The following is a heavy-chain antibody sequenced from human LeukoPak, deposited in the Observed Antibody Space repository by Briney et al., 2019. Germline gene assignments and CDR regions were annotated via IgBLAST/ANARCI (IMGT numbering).Heavy chain of an antibody. CDR1: GYTFTSYY. J-gene: IGHJ5*02. CDR2: INPSGGST. V-gene: IGHV1-46*01. CDR3: ARGGRAVAGRRSSYFDP. D-gene: IGHD6-19*01. Sequence: ASVKVSCKASGYTFTSYYMHWVRQAPGQGLEWMGIINPSGGSTSCAQKFQGRVTMTRDMSTSTVYMELSSLRSEDTAVYYCARGGRAVAGRRSSYFDPWGQGTLVTVSS.